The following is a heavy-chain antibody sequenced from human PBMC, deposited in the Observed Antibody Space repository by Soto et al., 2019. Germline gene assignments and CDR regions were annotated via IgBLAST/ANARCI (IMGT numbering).Heavy chain of an antibody. CDR1: GYTITRRG. CDR3: ARDQAQWVTTFDY. D-gene: IGHD4-17*01. V-gene: IGHV1-18*01. Sequence: GALVKDPCKACGYTITRRGISRVRQAPGQGLEWMGWISAYNGNTNYAQKLQGRVTMTTDTSTSTAYMELRSLRSDDTAVYYCARDQAQWVTTFDYWGQGTLVTVSS. CDR2: ISAYNGNT. J-gene: IGHJ4*02.